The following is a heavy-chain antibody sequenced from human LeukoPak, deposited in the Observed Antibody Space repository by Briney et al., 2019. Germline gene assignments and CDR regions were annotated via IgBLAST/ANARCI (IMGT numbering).Heavy chain of an antibody. CDR3: PTAREPGYSSGWFDY. J-gene: IGHJ4*02. D-gene: IGHD6-19*01. CDR1: GYTFTRYY. CDR2: INPNSGGT. V-gene: IGHV1-2*02. Sequence: SVNVSCKPSGYTFTRYYMHWVRQAPAQGLEGMGWINPNSGGTNYAQKFQGRVTMHKDTSIHTAYMEPSRLRSDDTAVYYFPTAREPGYSSGWFDYWGQGTLVTVSS.